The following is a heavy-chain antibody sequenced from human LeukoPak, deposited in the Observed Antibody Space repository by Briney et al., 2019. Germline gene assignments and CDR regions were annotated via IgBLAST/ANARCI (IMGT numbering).Heavy chain of an antibody. CDR1: GNSISNYA. Sequence: SVKVSCKASGNSISNYAVSWVRQAPGQGFEWMGGIIPIFGTADYAQKFQGRVTITADQSTSTTYMALSSLKSEDTATYHCTTRACHAGGCSSSFYYYSGLHFWGQGTTVSVSS. V-gene: IGHV1-69*01. D-gene: IGHD2-15*01. CDR2: IIPIFGTA. J-gene: IGHJ6*02. CDR3: TTRACHAGGCSSSFYYYSGLHF.